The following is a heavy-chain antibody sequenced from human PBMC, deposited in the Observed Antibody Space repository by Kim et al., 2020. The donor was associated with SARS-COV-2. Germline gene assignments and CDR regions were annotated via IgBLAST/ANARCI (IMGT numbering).Heavy chain of an antibody. J-gene: IGHJ4*02. D-gene: IGHD3-22*01. CDR3: AKDGGFEDDSSGDYFDY. V-gene: IGHV3-30*02. Sequence: SVKGRFTISRDNSKTTLYLQMNSLRAEGTAVYYCAKDGGFEDDSSGDYFDYWGQGTLVTVSS.